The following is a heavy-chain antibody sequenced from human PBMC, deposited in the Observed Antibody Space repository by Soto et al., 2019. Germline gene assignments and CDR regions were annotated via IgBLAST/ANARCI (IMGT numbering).Heavy chain of an antibody. CDR2: IKSKTDGGTT. CDR1: GFTFSNAW. V-gene: IGHV3-15*01. D-gene: IGHD6-13*01. CDR3: TTSKAAAGTFHRNGY. J-gene: IGHJ4*02. Sequence: GGSLRLSCAASGFTFSNAWMSWVRQAPGKGLEWVGRIKSKTDGGTTDYAAPVKGRFTISRDDSKNTLYLQMNSLKTEDTAVYYCTTSKAAAGTFHRNGYWGQGTLVTVSS.